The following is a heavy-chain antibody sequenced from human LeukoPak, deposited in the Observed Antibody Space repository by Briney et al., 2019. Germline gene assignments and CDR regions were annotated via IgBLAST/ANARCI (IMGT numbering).Heavy chain of an antibody. Sequence: GGSLRLSCAASGFTSSSYAMSWVRQAPGKGLEWVSAISGSGGSTYYADSVKGRFTISRDNSKNTLYLQMNSLRAEDTAVYYCAKSKTARNYYFDYWGQGTLVTVSS. CDR3: AKSKTARNYYFDY. CDR2: ISGSGGST. J-gene: IGHJ4*02. CDR1: GFTSSSYA. V-gene: IGHV3-23*01. D-gene: IGHD1-14*01.